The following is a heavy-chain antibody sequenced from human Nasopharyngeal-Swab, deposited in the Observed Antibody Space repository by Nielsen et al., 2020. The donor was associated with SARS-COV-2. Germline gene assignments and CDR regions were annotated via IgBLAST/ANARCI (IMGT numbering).Heavy chain of an antibody. CDR3: ARDQKYSGYDGSGY. Sequence: GRQMPGKGLEWMGIINPSGGSTSYAQKFQGRVTMTRDTSTSTVYMELSSLRSEDTAVYYCARDQKYSGYDGSGYWGQGTLVTVSS. CDR2: INPSGGST. J-gene: IGHJ4*02. D-gene: IGHD5-12*01. V-gene: IGHV1-46*01.